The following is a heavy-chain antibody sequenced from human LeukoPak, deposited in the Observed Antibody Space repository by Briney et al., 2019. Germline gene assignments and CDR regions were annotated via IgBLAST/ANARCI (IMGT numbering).Heavy chain of an antibody. D-gene: IGHD5-24*01. J-gene: IGHJ4*02. CDR3: ARGRGGDGYNWLCYFDY. CDR2: ISSSSDSR. Sequence: GGSLRLSCAASGFTFSSYGMNWVRQAPGKRLEWVSYISSSSDSRLYADSVTGRFTISRDNAENSLYLQMNSLRSEDTAVYYCARGRGGDGYNWLCYFDYWGQGTLVTVSS. CDR1: GFTFSSYG. V-gene: IGHV3-48*01.